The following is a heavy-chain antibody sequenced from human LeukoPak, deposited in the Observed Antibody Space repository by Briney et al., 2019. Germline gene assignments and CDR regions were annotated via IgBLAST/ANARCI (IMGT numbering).Heavy chain of an antibody. V-gene: IGHV1-18*01. J-gene: IGHJ4*02. Sequence: ASVNVSCKASGYTFTSYGISWVRQAPGQGLEWMGWISAYNGNTNYAQKLQGRVTMTTDTSTSTAYMELRSLRSDDTAVYYCARVFPRGYDFWSGYFGQNFDYWGQGTLVTVSS. CDR2: ISAYNGNT. CDR3: ARVFPRGYDFWSGYFGQNFDY. CDR1: GYTFTSYG. D-gene: IGHD3-3*01.